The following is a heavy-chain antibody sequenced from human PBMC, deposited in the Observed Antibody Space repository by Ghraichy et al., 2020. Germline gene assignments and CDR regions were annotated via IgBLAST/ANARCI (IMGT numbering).Heavy chain of an antibody. J-gene: IGHJ4*02. CDR3: ASVGRDGSGSDSLTFDY. Sequence: ASVKVSCKASEYTFTGHYVHWVRQAPGQGLEWGGRINPKTGGTNYAQTFHGRVTLTRDTSISKAYMELTNLKSDDTAVYYCASVGRDGSGSDSLTFDYWGQGTLVIVAS. CDR1: EYTFTGHY. CDR2: INPKTGGT. V-gene: IGHV1-2*06. D-gene: IGHD3-10*01.